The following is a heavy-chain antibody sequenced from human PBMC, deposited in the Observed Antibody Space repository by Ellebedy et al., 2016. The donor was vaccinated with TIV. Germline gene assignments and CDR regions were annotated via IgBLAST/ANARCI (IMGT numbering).Heavy chain of an antibody. CDR2: IYYSGST. CDR3: ARTKAVAGTFCFDY. Sequence: SETLSLTCTVSGGSINNYYWSWIRQPPGKGLEWIGYIYYSGSTHYNPSLQSRVTISVDTSKNQFSLKLSSVTAADTAVYYCARTKAVAGTFCFDYWGQGTLVTVSS. J-gene: IGHJ4*02. D-gene: IGHD6-13*01. CDR1: GGSINNYY. V-gene: IGHV4-59*01.